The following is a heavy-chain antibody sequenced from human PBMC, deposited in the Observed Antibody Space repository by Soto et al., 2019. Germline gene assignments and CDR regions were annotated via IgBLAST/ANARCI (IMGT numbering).Heavy chain of an antibody. Sequence: PGGSLRLSCAASGFTFSSYSMNWVRQAPGKGLEWVSSISSSSYIYYADSVKGRFTISRDNAENSLYLQMNSLRAEDTAVYYCARRLWSYYYDSSGYYYTPRAFDIWGQGTMVTVSS. CDR3: ARRLWSYYYDSSGYYYTPRAFDI. J-gene: IGHJ3*02. CDR1: GFTFSSYS. D-gene: IGHD3-22*01. V-gene: IGHV3-21*01. CDR2: ISSSSYI.